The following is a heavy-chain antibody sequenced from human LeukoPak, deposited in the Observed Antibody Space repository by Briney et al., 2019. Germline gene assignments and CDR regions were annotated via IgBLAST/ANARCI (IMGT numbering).Heavy chain of an antibody. D-gene: IGHD6-6*01. CDR2: ISGSGGST. J-gene: IGHJ6*02. CDR3: ARDRGIAALDYYGMDV. Sequence: PGGSLRLSCAASGFTFSSYSMSWVRQAPGKGLEWVSAISGSGGSTYYADSVKGRFTISRDNSKNTLYLQMNSLRAEDTAVYYCARDRGIAALDYYGMDVWGQGTTVTVSS. CDR1: GFTFSSYS. V-gene: IGHV3-23*01.